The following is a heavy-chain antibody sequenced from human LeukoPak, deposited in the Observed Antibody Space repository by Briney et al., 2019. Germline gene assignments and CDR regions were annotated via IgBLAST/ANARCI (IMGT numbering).Heavy chain of an antibody. CDR2: ISAYNGNT. Sequence: ASVKVSCKVSGYTLTELSMHWVRQAPGQGLEWMGWISAYNGNTNYAQKLQGRVTMTTDTSTSTAYMELRSLRSDDTAVYYCARDQVGARGCFDYWGQGTLVTVSS. CDR1: GYTLTELS. V-gene: IGHV1-18*01. D-gene: IGHD1-26*01. J-gene: IGHJ4*02. CDR3: ARDQVGARGCFDY.